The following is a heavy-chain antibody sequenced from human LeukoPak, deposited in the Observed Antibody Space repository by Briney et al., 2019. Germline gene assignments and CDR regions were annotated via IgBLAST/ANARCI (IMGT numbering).Heavy chain of an antibody. CDR1: GFTFSSYG. V-gene: IGHV3-23*01. CDR3: VKERYSSGWSDSFDY. D-gene: IGHD6-19*01. CDR2: ISGNGGDT. Sequence: GGSLRLSCAASGFTFSSYGMSWVRQAPGKGLEWVSSISGNGGDTYYADPVKGRFTISRDNSKNTLYLQMSSLRAEDTAVYYCVKERYSSGWSDSFDYWGQGSLVTVSP. J-gene: IGHJ4*02.